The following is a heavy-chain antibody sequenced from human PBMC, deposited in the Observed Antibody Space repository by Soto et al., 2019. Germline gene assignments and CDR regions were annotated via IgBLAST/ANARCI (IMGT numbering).Heavy chain of an antibody. V-gene: IGHV3-21*01. Sequence: PGGSLRLSCVGTGFTFSSYSMNWVRQAPGKGLEWVSSITSRSTYMYYADSVKGRFTISRDNAENSLYLQMNSLRAEDTALYYCARDRTATPYNWNYERDYYFDYWGHGTLVTVSS. J-gene: IGHJ4*01. CDR2: ITSRSTYM. D-gene: IGHD1-7*01. CDR3: ARDRTATPYNWNYERDYYFDY. CDR1: GFTFSSYS.